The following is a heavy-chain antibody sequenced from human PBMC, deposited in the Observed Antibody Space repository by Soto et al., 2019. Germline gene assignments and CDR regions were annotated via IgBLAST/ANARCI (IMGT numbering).Heavy chain of an antibody. CDR1: GFSLSTSEVG. V-gene: IGHV2-5*02. D-gene: IGHD3-3*01. CDR2: IYWDDDK. Sequence: QINLKESGPTLVKPTQTLTLTCTFSGFSLSTSEVGVGWIRQPPGKALEWLALIYWDDDKRYSPSLKTRLTITNDTSKNQVVLTMTNMDPVDTATYYSAHLDFLVWSSSLAPYYFDYWGQGTLVTVSS. CDR3: AHLDFLVWSSSLAPYYFDY. J-gene: IGHJ4*02.